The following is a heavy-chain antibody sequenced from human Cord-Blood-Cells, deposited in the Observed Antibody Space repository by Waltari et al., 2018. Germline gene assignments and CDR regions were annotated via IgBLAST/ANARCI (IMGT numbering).Heavy chain of an antibody. CDR1: GGSISSSSYY. Sequence: QLQLQESGPGLVKPSETLSLTCTVSGGSISSSSYYWGWIRQPPGKGLEWIGSIYYSGSTYHNPSLKSRVTISVDTSKNQFSLKLSSVTAADTAVYYCAREKQQLVDYWGQGTLVTVSS. V-gene: IGHV4-39*07. CDR2: IYYSGST. CDR3: AREKQQLVDY. D-gene: IGHD6-13*01. J-gene: IGHJ4*02.